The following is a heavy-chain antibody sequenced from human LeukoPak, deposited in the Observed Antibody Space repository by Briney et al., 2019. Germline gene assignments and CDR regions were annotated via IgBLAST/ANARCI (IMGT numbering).Heavy chain of an antibody. CDR1: GITFSDHD. J-gene: IGHJ4*02. V-gene: IGHV3-72*01. D-gene: IGHD3-10*01. CDR3: VAMIREVGY. Sequence: GGSLRLSCAVSGITFSDHDMDWVRQAPGKGLEWCGRTKNKGNSYTREYAASVKGRFTISRDDSKNSLYLQMNSLKTEDTAMYYCVAMIREVGYWGQGTLVTASS. CDR2: TKNKGNSYTR.